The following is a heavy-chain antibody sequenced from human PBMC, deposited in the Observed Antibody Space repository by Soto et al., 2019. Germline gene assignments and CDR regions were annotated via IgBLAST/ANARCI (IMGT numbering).Heavy chain of an antibody. CDR2: IRSKANSYAT. CDR1: GFTFSGSA. V-gene: IGHV3-73*01. J-gene: IGHJ6*02. Sequence: PGGSLILSCAASGFTFSGSAMHWVRQASGKGLEWVGRIRSKANSYATAYAASVKGRFTISRDDSKNTAYLQMNSLKTEDTAVYYCTIAAADDGRPFPYFYYGMDVWGQGNTVTVYS. CDR3: TIAAADDGRPFPYFYYGMDV. D-gene: IGHD6-13*01.